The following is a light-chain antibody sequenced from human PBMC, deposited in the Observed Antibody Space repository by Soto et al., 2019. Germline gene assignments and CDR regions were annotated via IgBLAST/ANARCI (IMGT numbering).Light chain of an antibody. CDR2: LGS. J-gene: IGKJ2*01. Sequence: DIVMTQSPLSLPVTPGEPASISCRSSQSLLHSNGYNYLDWYLQKPGQSPQLLIYLGSNRASGVPDRFSGSGSGTDFTLKISRVEAEDFGVYYCMQALQTPYTFGQGTKLEIK. V-gene: IGKV2-28*01. CDR3: MQALQTPYT. CDR1: QSLLHSNGYNY.